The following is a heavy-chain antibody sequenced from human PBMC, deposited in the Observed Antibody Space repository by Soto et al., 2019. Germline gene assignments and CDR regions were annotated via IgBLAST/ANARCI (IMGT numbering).Heavy chain of an antibody. CDR3: TTVEDIVVVPADPPADMDV. J-gene: IGHJ6*03. D-gene: IGHD2-2*01. Sequence: EVQLVESGGGLVKPGGSLRLSCAASGFTFSNAWMSWVRQAPGKGLEWVGRIKSKTDGGTTDYAAPVKGRFTISRDDSKNTLYLQMNSLKTEDTAVYYCTTVEDIVVVPADPPADMDVWGKGTTVTVSS. CDR2: IKSKTDGGTT. V-gene: IGHV3-15*01. CDR1: GFTFSNAW.